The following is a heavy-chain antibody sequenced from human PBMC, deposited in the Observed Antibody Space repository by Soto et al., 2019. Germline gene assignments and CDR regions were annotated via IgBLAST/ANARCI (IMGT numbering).Heavy chain of an antibody. CDR3: GRVEGRYISAVGVDV. Sequence: EVQLVESGGGLDTPGGSLRLSCAASGFPFSGYSMNWVRQAPGKGLEWVSGVTGSGSYIYYADSVKGSFTVSRDNAKNSLSLPMNSRRAEHTAVYACGRVEGRYISAVGVDVCGHGTTVSVSS. D-gene: IGHD3-9*01. CDR1: GFPFSGYS. J-gene: IGHJ6*02. CDR2: VTGSGSYI. V-gene: IGHV3-21*01.